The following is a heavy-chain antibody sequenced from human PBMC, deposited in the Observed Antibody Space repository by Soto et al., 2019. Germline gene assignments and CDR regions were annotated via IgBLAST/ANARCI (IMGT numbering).Heavy chain of an antibody. Sequence: GGSLRLSCAASGFTVSNNYMSWVRQGPGKGLEWVSTIYRGDSTYYADSVKGRFTISRDNSKNTLYLQMNSLRAEDTAVYYCAKGPAIVLVPAAMNYYYGMGVWGQGTTVTVSS. CDR3: AKGPAIVLVPAAMNYYYGMGV. J-gene: IGHJ6*02. V-gene: IGHV3-53*05. D-gene: IGHD2-2*01. CDR1: GFTVSNNY. CDR2: IYRGDST.